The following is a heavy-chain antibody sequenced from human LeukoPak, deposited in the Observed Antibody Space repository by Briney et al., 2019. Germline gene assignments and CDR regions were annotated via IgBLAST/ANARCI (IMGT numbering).Heavy chain of an antibody. Sequence: GGSLRLSCAASGFTFDDYAMHWVRQAPGKGLEWVSGISWNSGSIGYADSVKGRFTISRDNAKNSLYLQMNSLRAEDTAVYYCARPIDYGDYFDPWGQGTLVTVSS. V-gene: IGHV3-9*01. CDR3: ARPIDYGDYFDP. CDR2: ISWNSGSI. J-gene: IGHJ5*02. CDR1: GFTFDDYA. D-gene: IGHD4-17*01.